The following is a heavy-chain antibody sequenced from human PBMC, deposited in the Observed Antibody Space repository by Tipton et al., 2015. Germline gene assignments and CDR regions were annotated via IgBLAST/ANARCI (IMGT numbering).Heavy chain of an antibody. D-gene: IGHD1-26*01. CDR1: GFTFSTYS. CDR3: ARDGNSGHHLGY. J-gene: IGHJ4*02. CDR2: ISATSGTI. Sequence: SLRLSCAASGFTFSTYSVNWVRQAPGRGLEWVSYISATSGTIYYADSVKGRFTISRDNAKSSLYLQMNSLRDEDSAVYYCARDGNSGHHLGYWGQGTLVTVSS. V-gene: IGHV3-48*02.